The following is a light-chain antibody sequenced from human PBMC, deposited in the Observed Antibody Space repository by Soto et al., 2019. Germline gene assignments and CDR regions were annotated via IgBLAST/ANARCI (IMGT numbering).Light chain of an antibody. J-gene: IGKJ5*01. CDR3: QQYNIWSQWIA. Sequence: EIVMTQSPATLSVSPGERATLSCRARQSVSSNLACYQQKPGQAPRCLIYGASNRATGIPARFSGRGSGTEFTLTISSLQSEDFAVSYCQQYNIWSQWIAFGQGTRLEIK. CDR1: QSVSSN. V-gene: IGKV3-15*01. CDR2: GAS.